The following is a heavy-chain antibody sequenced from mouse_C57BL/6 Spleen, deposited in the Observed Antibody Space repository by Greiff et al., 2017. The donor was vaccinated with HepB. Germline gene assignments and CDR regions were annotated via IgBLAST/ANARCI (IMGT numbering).Heavy chain of an antibody. J-gene: IGHJ3*01. CDR1: GYTFTDYE. Sequence: QVQLQQSGAELVRPGASVTLSCKASGYTFTDYEMHWVKQTPVHGLEWIGAIDPETGGTAYNQKFKGKAILTADTSSSTAYMELRSLTSEDSAVYYCTRDLAYWGQGTLFTVSA. CDR3: TRDLAY. V-gene: IGHV1-15*01. CDR2: IDPETGGT.